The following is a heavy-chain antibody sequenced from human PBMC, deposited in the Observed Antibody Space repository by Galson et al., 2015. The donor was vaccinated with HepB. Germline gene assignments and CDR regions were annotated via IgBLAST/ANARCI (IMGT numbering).Heavy chain of an antibody. CDR3: VRREYYYDHYFDY. V-gene: IGHV3-48*02. D-gene: IGHD3-22*01. Sequence: SLRLSCAASGFTFSIYSMSWVRQAPGKGLDWVSYISSSSSTIYYADSVNGRFTISRDNAKNSLYLQMNSLRDEDTAVYYCVRREYYYDHYFDYWGQGTLVTVSS. J-gene: IGHJ4*02. CDR2: ISSSSSTI. CDR1: GFTFSIYS.